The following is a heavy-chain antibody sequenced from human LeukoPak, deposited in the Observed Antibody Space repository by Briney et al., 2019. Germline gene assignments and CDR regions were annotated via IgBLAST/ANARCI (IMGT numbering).Heavy chain of an antibody. CDR1: GCTFSSYA. D-gene: IGHD3-10*01. CDR3: VKDMNPGGADV. V-gene: IGHV3-30-3*01. Sequence: GGSLRLSCAASGCTFSSYAMHWVCQAPGKGLEWVAVISYDGSNKYYADSVKGRFTVSRDSAKNSLYLQMNSLRPEDTALYYCVKDMNPGGADVWGQGTTVTVSS. J-gene: IGHJ6*02. CDR2: ISYDGSNK.